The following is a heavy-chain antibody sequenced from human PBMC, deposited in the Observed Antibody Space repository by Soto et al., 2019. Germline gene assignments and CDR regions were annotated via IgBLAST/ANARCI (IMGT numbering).Heavy chain of an antibody. CDR3: ARDSAYYDFWSGHSYFDY. V-gene: IGHV1-46*01. CDR2: INPSGGST. CDR1: GYTFTSYY. Sequence: ASVKVSCKASGYTFTSYYMHWVRQAPGQGLEWMGIINPSGGSTSYAQKFQGRVTMTRDTSTSTVYMELSSLRSEDTAVYYCARDSAYYDFWSGHSYFDYWGQGTLVTVS. J-gene: IGHJ4*02. D-gene: IGHD3-3*01.